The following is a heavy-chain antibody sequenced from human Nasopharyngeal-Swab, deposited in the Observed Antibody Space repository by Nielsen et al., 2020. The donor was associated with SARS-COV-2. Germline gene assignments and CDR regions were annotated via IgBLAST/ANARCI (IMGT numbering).Heavy chain of an antibody. Sequence: GESLKIPCAASGFTFSSYWMSWVRQAPGKGLEWVANIKQDGSEKYYVDSVKGRFTISRDNAKNSLYLQMNSLRAEDTAVYYCARVYGGSEFDPWGQGTLVTVSS. V-gene: IGHV3-7*04. D-gene: IGHD4-23*01. CDR1: GFTFSSYW. J-gene: IGHJ5*02. CDR3: ARVYGGSEFDP. CDR2: IKQDGSEK.